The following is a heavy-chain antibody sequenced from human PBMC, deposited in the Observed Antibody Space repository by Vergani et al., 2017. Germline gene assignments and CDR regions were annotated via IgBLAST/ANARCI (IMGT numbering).Heavy chain of an antibody. D-gene: IGHD2-2*01. CDR2: INAGNGNT. CDR1: GYTFTSYA. CDR3: ARDEVVPAAMRYYYYGMDV. J-gene: IGHJ6*04. V-gene: IGHV1-3*01. Sequence: QVQLVQSGAEVKKPGASVKVSCKASGYTFTSYAMHWVRQAPGQRLEWMGWINAGNGNTKYSQKFQGRVTITRDTSASTAYMELSSLRSEDTAVYYCARDEVVPAAMRYYYYGMDVWGKGTTVTVSS.